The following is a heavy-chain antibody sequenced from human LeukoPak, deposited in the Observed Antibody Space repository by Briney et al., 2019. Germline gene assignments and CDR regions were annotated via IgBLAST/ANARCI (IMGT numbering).Heavy chain of an antibody. CDR3: ARGRNSYSSGWFRDYGMDV. CDR2: INHSGST. CDR1: GGSFSGYY. V-gene: IGHV4-34*01. D-gene: IGHD6-19*01. J-gene: IGHJ6*04. Sequence: SETLPLTCAVYGGSFSGYYWSWIRQPPGKGLEWIGEINHSGSTNYNPSLKSRVTISVDTSRNQFSLKLSSVTAADTAVYYCARGRNSYSSGWFRDYGMDVWGKGTTVTVSS.